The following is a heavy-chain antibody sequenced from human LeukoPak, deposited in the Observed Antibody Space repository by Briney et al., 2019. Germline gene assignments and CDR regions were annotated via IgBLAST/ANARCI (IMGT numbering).Heavy chain of an antibody. Sequence: SQTLSLTCTVSGGSISSGDYYWSWIRQPAGKELEWIGRIYTSGSTNYNPSLQSRVTISIDTSKNQFSLNLRSVTAAATAVYYCARIVSGGFWSGYYMDYWGQGTLVTVSS. D-gene: IGHD3-3*01. V-gene: IGHV4-61*02. CDR1: GGSISSGDYY. CDR2: IYTSGST. J-gene: IGHJ4*02. CDR3: ARIVSGGFWSGYYMDY.